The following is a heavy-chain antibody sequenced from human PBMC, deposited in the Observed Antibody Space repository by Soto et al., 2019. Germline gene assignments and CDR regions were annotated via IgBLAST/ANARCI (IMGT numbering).Heavy chain of an antibody. CDR2: IDAGNGNT. CDR3: ARAPSDRGSYLLPAY. V-gene: IGHV1-3*01. CDR1: GYTFTNYA. J-gene: IGHJ4*02. D-gene: IGHD1-26*01. Sequence: ASVKVSCKASGYTFTNYAIHWVRQAPGQRLEWMGWIDAGNGNTKYSQKFQGRVTITRDTSASTDYLELSSLRSEDTAVYYCARAPSDRGSYLLPAYWGQGTLVTLSS.